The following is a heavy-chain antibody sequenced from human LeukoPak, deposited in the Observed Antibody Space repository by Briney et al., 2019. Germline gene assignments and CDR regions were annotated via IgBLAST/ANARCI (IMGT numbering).Heavy chain of an antibody. D-gene: IGHD2-2*01. Sequence: PGGSLRLSCTASGFTFGDYAMSWVRQAPGKGLEWVGFIRSKAYGGTTEYAASVKGRFTISRDDSKSIAYPQMNSLKTEDTAVYYCTRYRDIVVVPAAIVDYWGQGTLVTVSS. J-gene: IGHJ4*02. CDR1: GFTFGDYA. CDR3: TRYRDIVVVPAAIVDY. CDR2: IRSKAYGGTT. V-gene: IGHV3-49*04.